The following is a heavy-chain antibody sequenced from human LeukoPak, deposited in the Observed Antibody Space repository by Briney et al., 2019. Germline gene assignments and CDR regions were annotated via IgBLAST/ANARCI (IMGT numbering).Heavy chain of an antibody. Sequence: GGSLRLACAASGFTFSSYSMNWVRQAPGKGLEWVSSISSSSSYIYYADSVKGRFTISRDNAKNSLYLQMNSLRAEDTAVYYCAGRSYNWNDVHYYYYMDVWGKGTTVTVSS. V-gene: IGHV3-21*01. CDR3: AGRSYNWNDVHYYYYMDV. CDR1: GFTFSSYS. D-gene: IGHD1-20*01. J-gene: IGHJ6*03. CDR2: ISSSSSYI.